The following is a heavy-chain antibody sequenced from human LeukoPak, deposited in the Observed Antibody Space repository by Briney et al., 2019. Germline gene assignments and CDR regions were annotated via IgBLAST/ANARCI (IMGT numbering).Heavy chain of an antibody. J-gene: IGHJ4*02. CDR3: ARDSWSRDGYSYYSDY. V-gene: IGHV3-21*01. D-gene: IGHD5-24*01. CDR2: IATRTDYI. CDR1: GFTFSTYN. Sequence: GGSLRLSCVASGFTFSTYNMNWVRQAPGKGLEWVSSIATRTDYIYYADSVKGRFTNSRDNAKNSLYLQMNSLRAEDTAVYYCARDSWSRDGYSYYSDYWGQGTLVTVSS.